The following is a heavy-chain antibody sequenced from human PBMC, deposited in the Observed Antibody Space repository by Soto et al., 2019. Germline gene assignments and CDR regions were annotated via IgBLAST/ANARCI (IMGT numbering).Heavy chain of an antibody. CDR2: ISSSSSTI. D-gene: IGHD3-10*01. CDR1: GFTFSSYS. V-gene: IGHV3-48*02. Sequence: LRLSCAASGFTFSSYSMNWVRQAPGKGLEWVSYISSSSSTIYYADSVKGRFTISRDNAKNSLYLQMNSLRDEDTAVYYCARAPTYYYGSGSSHYGMDVWGQGTTVTVSS. CDR3: ARAPTYYYGSGSSHYGMDV. J-gene: IGHJ6*02.